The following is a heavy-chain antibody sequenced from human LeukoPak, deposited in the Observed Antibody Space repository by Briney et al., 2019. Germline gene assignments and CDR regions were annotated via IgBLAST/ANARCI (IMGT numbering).Heavy chain of an antibody. CDR1: GFTFRSYG. V-gene: IGHV3-33*01. CDR2: IWYDGSSQ. D-gene: IGHD2-21*02. J-gene: IGHJ4*02. Sequence: GSSLRLSCAASGFTFRSYGMHWVCQAPGKGLEWVAGIWYDGSSQDYADSVKGRYTISRDNSKNTLFLQMNSLRAEDTAIYYCARDDCGGDCYLVHWGQGTLVTVSS. CDR3: ARDDCGGDCYLVH.